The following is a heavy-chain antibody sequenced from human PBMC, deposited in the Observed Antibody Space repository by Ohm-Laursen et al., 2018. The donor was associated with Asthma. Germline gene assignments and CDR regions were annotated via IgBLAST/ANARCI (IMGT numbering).Heavy chain of an antibody. CDR1: GFTFSDYY. J-gene: IGHJ4*02. CDR2: ISSSGSTI. V-gene: IGHV3-11*01. D-gene: IGHD7-27*01. Sequence: SLRLSCTASGFTFSDYYMSWIRQAPGKGLEWVSYISSSGSTIYYADSVKGRFTISRDNAKNSLYLQMNSLRAEDTALYYCARPPLTGDLGFWGQGTLVTVSS. CDR3: ARPPLTGDLGF.